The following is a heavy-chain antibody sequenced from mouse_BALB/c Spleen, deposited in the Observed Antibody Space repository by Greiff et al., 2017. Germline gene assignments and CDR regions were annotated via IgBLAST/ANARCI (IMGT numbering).Heavy chain of an antibody. CDR2: ISYDGSN. J-gene: IGHJ2*01. CDR1: GYSITSGYY. CDR3: ARDNYRYDDGGFDY. Sequence: EVQLQQSGPGLVKPSQSLSLTCSVTGYSITSGYYWNWIRQFPGNKLEWMGYISYDGSNNYNPSLKNRISITRDTSKNQFFLKLNSVTTEDTATYYCARDNYRYDDGGFDYWGQGTTLTVSS. D-gene: IGHD2-14*01. V-gene: IGHV3-6*02.